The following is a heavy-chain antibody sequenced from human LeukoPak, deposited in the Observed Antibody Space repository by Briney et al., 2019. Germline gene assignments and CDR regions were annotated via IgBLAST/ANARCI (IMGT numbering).Heavy chain of an antibody. Sequence: PGGSLRLSCAASELSFKTYSMNWLRQSPGKGLEWVASISLAGTYIDYADSVKGRFTISRDNGNNSLFLEMTSLRADDTAVYYCAREGWDLNALDIWGQGTMVTVSP. J-gene: IGHJ3*02. D-gene: IGHD1-26*01. V-gene: IGHV3-21*01. CDR2: ISLAGTYI. CDR1: ELSFKTYS. CDR3: AREGWDLNALDI.